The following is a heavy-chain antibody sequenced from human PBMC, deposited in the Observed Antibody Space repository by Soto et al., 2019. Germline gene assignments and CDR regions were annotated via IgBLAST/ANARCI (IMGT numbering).Heavy chain of an antibody. D-gene: IGHD6-19*01. V-gene: IGHV1-69*13. CDR1: GGTFSSYA. CDR2: IIPIFGTA. J-gene: IGHJ4*02. Sequence: ASVKVSCKASGGTFSSYAISWVRQAPGQGLEWMGGIIPIFGTANYAQKFQGRVTITADESTSTAYMELSSLRSEDTAVYYCARSAEPQWLVPDYWGQGTLVTVSS. CDR3: ARSAEPQWLVPDY.